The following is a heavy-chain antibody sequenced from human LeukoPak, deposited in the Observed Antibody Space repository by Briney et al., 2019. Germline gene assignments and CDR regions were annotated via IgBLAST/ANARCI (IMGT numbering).Heavy chain of an antibody. V-gene: IGHV3-74*01. CDR3: ARVRNGYSSGLDV. Sequence: PGGSLRLSCEASKFTFGSFWMNWVRLVPGRGLRWVSRINPDGSDTEYADSVKGRFTVSRDNARNTLYLEMRSLSVQDSGLYYCARVRNGYSSGLDVWGPGTWVTVSS. D-gene: IGHD6-19*01. CDR1: KFTFGSFW. J-gene: IGHJ6*02. CDR2: INPDGSDT.